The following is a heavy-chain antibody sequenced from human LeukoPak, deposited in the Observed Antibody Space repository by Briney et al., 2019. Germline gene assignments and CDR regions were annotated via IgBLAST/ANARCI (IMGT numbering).Heavy chain of an antibody. Sequence: SETLSLTCAVYGGSFSGYYWSWIRQPPGKGLEWIGEINHSGSTNYNPSLKSRVTISVDTSKNQFSLKLSSVTAADTAVYYSARATYYDFWSGYYYDYWGQGTLVTVSS. V-gene: IGHV4-34*01. CDR3: ARATYYDFWSGYYYDY. D-gene: IGHD3-3*01. CDR2: INHSGST. J-gene: IGHJ4*02. CDR1: GGSFSGYY.